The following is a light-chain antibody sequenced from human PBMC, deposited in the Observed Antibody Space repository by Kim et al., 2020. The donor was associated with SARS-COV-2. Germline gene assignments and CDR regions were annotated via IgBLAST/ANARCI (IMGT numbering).Light chain of an antibody. V-gene: IGKV1-5*03. CDR1: QSVSTS. CDR2: RAS. J-gene: IGKJ2*02. CDR3: QQYDTYHGN. Sequence: SASVGYRVAITCRASQSVSTSLAWFQQKPEKATKVLIYRASNIKIGVPSRFSGSGSGTEFTLTINNLQPDDSATYYCQQYDTYHGNFGQETKLEI.